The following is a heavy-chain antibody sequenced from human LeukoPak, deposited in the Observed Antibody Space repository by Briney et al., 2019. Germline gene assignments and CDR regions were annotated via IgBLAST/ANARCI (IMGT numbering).Heavy chain of an antibody. CDR3: AREKAMAGKTFDF. CDR1: GYTFTSHY. CDR2: INPSGGRT. V-gene: IGHV1-46*04. J-gene: IGHJ4*02. Sequence: ASVKVSCKTSGYTFTSHYMHWVRQSPGQGLEWMGAINPSGGRTNYAQKLQGRVTLTRDTSTSTVYLESRGLRSEDTAVYYCAREKAMAGKTFDFWGQGILVTVSS. D-gene: IGHD2-8*01.